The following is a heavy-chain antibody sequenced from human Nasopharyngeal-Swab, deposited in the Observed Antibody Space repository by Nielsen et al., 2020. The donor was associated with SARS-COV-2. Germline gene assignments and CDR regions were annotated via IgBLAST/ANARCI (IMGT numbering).Heavy chain of an antibody. Sequence: VRQMPGKGLEWMGIIYPGDSDTRYSPSFQGQVTISADKSISTAYLQWSSLKASDTAMYYCARPVDTAMVPLGYWGQGTLVTVSS. D-gene: IGHD5-18*01. V-gene: IGHV5-51*01. CDR2: IYPGDSDT. CDR3: ARPVDTAMVPLGY. J-gene: IGHJ4*02.